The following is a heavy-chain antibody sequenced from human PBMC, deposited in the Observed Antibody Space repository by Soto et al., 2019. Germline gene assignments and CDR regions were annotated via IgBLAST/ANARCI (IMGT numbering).Heavy chain of an antibody. D-gene: IGHD3-10*01. CDR2: INTDGSST. CDR3: ARSRNVGPGVDH. Sequence: EVQLVESGGNLVQPGGSLRLSCAASGFTFSSYWMHWVRQAPGKGLVGLSRINTDGSSTSYVDSVKGRFTVSRDNAKNTQYLPMNSPGGEDTTEYYYARSRNVGPGVDHGGQGTLVTIS. J-gene: IGHJ4*02. V-gene: IGHV3-74*01. CDR1: GFTFSSYW.